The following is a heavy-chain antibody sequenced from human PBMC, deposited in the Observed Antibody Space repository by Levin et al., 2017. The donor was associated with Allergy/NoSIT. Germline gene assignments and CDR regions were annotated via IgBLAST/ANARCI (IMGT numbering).Heavy chain of an antibody. CDR2: ISYDGSNK. CDR1: GFTFSSYG. CDR3: AKDGDAEALGVVPAAAHDY. V-gene: IGHV3-30*18. Sequence: PGGSLRLSCAASGFTFSSYGMHWVRQAPGKGLEWVAVISYDGSNKYYADSVKGRFTISRDNSKNTLYLQMNSLRAEDTAVYYCAKDGDAEALGVVPAAAHDYWGQGTLVTVSS. J-gene: IGHJ4*02. D-gene: IGHD2-2*01.